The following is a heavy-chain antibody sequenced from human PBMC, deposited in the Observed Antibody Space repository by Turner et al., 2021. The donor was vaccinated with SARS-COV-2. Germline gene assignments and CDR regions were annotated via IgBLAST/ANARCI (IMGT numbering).Heavy chain of an antibody. Sequence: QVQLQESGPGLVKPSETLSLTCTVSGGSISSYYRNWIRQPPGKGLEWIGYIHYSGSTNYNPSLKSRVTISVDTSKNQFSLKLSSVTAADTAVYYCARHGFSGWYGGGMDVWGQGTTVTVSS. J-gene: IGHJ6*02. CDR3: ARHGFSGWYGGGMDV. V-gene: IGHV4-59*08. CDR1: GGSISSYY. D-gene: IGHD6-19*01. CDR2: IHYSGST.